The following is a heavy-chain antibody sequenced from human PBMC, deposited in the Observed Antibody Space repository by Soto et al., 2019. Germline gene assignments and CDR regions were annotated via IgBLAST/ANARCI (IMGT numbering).Heavy chain of an antibody. Sequence: GESLKISCKGSVYSFTSYWIGWVRQMPGKGLEWMGIIYPGDSDTRYSPSFQGQVTISADKSISTAYLQWSSLKASDTAMYYCARGRVNYYDRSGYFDAFDSWGQGTMVTVSS. CDR2: IYPGDSDT. D-gene: IGHD3-22*01. J-gene: IGHJ3*02. CDR3: ARGRVNYYDRSGYFDAFDS. V-gene: IGHV5-51*01. CDR1: VYSFTSYW.